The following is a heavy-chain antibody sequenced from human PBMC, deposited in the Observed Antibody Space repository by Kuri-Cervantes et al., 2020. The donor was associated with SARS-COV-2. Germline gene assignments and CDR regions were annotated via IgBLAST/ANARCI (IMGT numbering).Heavy chain of an antibody. CDR3: ANAAYDFWSGWDV. CDR2: INPDGSYT. V-gene: IGHV3-74*01. Sequence: GESLKISCAASGFTFSGHWIHWVRQAPGKGLVWVSRINPDGSYTNNADSVKGRFTLSRDNSKKMVYLQMNSLRPEDTAVYYCANAAYDFWSGWDVRGQGTTVTVSS. D-gene: IGHD3-3*01. CDR1: GFTFSGHW. J-gene: IGHJ6*02.